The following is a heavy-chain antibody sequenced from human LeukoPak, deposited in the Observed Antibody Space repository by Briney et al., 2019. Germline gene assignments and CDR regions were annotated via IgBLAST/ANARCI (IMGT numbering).Heavy chain of an antibody. CDR3: AKDAGGGLAARVDY. J-gene: IGHJ4*02. D-gene: IGHD6-6*01. Sequence: GGSLRLSCAASGFTFSSYSMNWVRQAPGKGLEWVSSISSSSSYIYYADSVKGRFTISRDNAKYSLYLQMNSLRAEDMALYYCAKDAGGGLAARVDYWGQGTLVTVSS. V-gene: IGHV3-21*04. CDR1: GFTFSSYS. CDR2: ISSSSSYI.